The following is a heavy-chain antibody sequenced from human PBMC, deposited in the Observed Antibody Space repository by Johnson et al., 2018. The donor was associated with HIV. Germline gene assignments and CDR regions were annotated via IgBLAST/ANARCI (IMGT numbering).Heavy chain of an antibody. CDR2: ISYDGSNK. J-gene: IGHJ3*02. Sequence: QVQLVESGGGVVQPGRSLRLSCAASGFTFSSYAMHWVRQAPGKGLEWVAVISYDGSNKYYADSVKGRFTISRDNSKNTLYRQMNSMRAEDPAVYYCWAWGRDAFEIWGQGTMVTVSS. CDR3: WAWGRDAFEI. CDR1: GFTFSSYA. V-gene: IGHV3-30*14. D-gene: IGHD7-27*01.